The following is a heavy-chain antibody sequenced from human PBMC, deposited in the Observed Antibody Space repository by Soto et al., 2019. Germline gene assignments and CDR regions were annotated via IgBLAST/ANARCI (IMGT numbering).Heavy chain of an antibody. CDR1: GFSLSNARLG. CDR2: IFSDDDK. J-gene: IGHJ5*02. D-gene: IGHD2-2*01. CDR3: ALIKDCSRTDCYLASFGP. Sequence: QVTLKESGPVVVKPTETLTLTCTVSGFSLSNARLGVSWISQPPGKALEWLAHIFSDDDKSYSTSLKNRLTIPKDTSKSQVGLTMSNMDPVDSATYFCALIKDCSRTDCYLASFGPWGQGTLVTVSS. V-gene: IGHV2-26*01.